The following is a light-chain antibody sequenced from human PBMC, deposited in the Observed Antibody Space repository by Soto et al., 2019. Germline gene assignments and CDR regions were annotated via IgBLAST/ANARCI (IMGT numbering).Light chain of an antibody. CDR1: QSVSFSY. V-gene: IGKV3-20*01. CDR3: QQYGSTPPWT. J-gene: IGKJ1*01. CDR2: GAS. Sequence: EIVLTQSPGTLSLSPGERATLSCRASQSVSFSYLAWYQQKPGQAPRLLIYGASSSATGIPDRFSGSGSGTDFPLPIRRLAPEDFAVYYCQQYGSTPPWTFGQGTKGEIK.